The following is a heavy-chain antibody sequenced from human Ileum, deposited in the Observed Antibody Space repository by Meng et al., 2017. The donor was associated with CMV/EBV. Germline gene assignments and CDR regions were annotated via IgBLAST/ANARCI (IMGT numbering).Heavy chain of an antibody. CDR1: GFTFSSYS. V-gene: IGHV3-48*04. D-gene: IGHD6-19*01. CDR2: ISTSSSTI. J-gene: IGHJ4*02. CDR3: VREQWLVHSFDK. Sequence: GESLKISCTTSGFTFSSYSMNWVRQAPGKGLEWVSYISTSSSTIYHADSVKGRFTISRDNVKNSLHLQINSLRAEDTAVYYCVREQWLVHSFDKWGQGTLVTVSS.